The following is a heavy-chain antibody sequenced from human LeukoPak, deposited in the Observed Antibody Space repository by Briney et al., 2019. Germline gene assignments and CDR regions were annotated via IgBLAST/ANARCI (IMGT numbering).Heavy chain of an antibody. Sequence: GGSLRLSCAASGMTFSSHWMSWVRQAPGKGLEWVANIKSDGSEKYYLDSVKGRFTISRGNSKNTLYLQMNSLRAEDTAVYYCAKYYGDDPDYYYYMDVWGKGTTVTISS. J-gene: IGHJ6*03. D-gene: IGHD4-17*01. CDR1: GMTFSSHW. CDR2: IKSDGSEK. CDR3: AKYYGDDPDYYYYMDV. V-gene: IGHV3-7*03.